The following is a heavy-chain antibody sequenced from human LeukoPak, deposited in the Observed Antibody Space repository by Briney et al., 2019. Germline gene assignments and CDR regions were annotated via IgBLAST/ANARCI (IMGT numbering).Heavy chain of an antibody. CDR1: GGSISSSGYY. CDR3: ARHEYSGSYYGLSWFDP. Sequence: SETLSLTCTVSGGSISSSGYYWGWIRQPPGKGLEWIASIYCSGSTYYNPSLKSRVTISVDTSKNQLSLKLSSLTAADTAVYYCARHEYSGSYYGLSWFDPWGQGTLVTVSS. J-gene: IGHJ5*02. D-gene: IGHD1-26*01. CDR2: IYCSGST. V-gene: IGHV4-39*01.